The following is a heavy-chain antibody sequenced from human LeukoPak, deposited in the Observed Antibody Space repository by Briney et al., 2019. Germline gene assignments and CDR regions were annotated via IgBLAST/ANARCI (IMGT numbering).Heavy chain of an antibody. CDR2: ISGSGGST. Sequence: AGGSLRLSCAASGFTFSSYAMSWVRQAPGKGLEWVPGISGSGGSTYYADSVKGRFTIARDNSKNTLYLQMNSLRAEDTAVYYCAKPQDYMDVWGKGTTVTVSS. V-gene: IGHV3-23*01. CDR3: AKPQDYMDV. J-gene: IGHJ6*03. CDR1: GFTFSSYA.